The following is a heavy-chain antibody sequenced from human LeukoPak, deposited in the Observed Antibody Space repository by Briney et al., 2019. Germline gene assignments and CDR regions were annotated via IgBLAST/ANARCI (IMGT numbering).Heavy chain of an antibody. D-gene: IGHD3-3*01. CDR1: GFTFGKYW. J-gene: IGHJ4*02. V-gene: IGHV3-7*03. CDR2: IKLDGSEK. CDR3: ARDQYDTWSRRGNFDS. Sequence: GGSLRLSCVASGFTFGKYWMSWVRQAPGKGLEWVANIKLDGSEKNYVDSVKGRSTISRDNTKNSLYLQMNSLRAEDTAVFYCARDQYDTWSRRGNFDSWGQGTLVIVSS.